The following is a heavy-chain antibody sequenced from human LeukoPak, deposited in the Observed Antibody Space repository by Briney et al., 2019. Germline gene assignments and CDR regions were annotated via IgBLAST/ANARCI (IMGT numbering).Heavy chain of an antibody. Sequence: PSETLSLTCAVHGGCFDDCYCNWIRQPPGKGLEWIGEINHSGTTNYNPSLKSRVTISLDTSKNQFSLKLRSVRAADTALYYCASSGSDSYNNFDYWGQGTLVTVSS. CDR1: GGCFDDCY. J-gene: IGHJ4*02. D-gene: IGHD3-10*01. CDR3: ASSGSDSYNNFDY. CDR2: INHSGTT. V-gene: IGHV4-34*01.